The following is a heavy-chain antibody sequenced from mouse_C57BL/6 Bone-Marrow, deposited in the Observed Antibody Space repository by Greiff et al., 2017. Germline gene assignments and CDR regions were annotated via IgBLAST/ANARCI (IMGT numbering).Heavy chain of an antibody. Sequence: QVQLKQSGAELVKPGASVKLSCKASGYTFTSYWMHWVKQRPGRGLEWLGRIDPNSGGTKYNEKFKSKATLTVDKPSSTAYMQLISLTSEDSAVYYYARWGWLLFDYWGQGTTLTVSS. CDR2: IDPNSGGT. J-gene: IGHJ2*01. CDR1: GYTFTSYW. V-gene: IGHV1-72*01. D-gene: IGHD2-3*01. CDR3: ARWGWLLFDY.